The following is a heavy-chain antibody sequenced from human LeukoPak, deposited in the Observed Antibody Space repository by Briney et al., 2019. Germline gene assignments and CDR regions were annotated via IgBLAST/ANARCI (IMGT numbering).Heavy chain of an antibody. J-gene: IGHJ4*02. Sequence: SQTLSLTCAVPGASISSGDYSWSWIQQPPGKGLEWIGYIYHSGSTTYNPSLKSRLTISLDRSKNQISLKLNSVTAADTAVYYCAADYTSRSYRFDHWGQGTLVTVSS. V-gene: IGHV4-30-2*01. D-gene: IGHD3-10*01. CDR3: AADYTSRSYRFDH. CDR1: GASISSGDYS. CDR2: IYHSGST.